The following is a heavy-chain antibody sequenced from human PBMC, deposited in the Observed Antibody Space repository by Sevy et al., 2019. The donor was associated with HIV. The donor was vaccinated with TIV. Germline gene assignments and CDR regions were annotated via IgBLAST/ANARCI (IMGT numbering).Heavy chain of an antibody. J-gene: IGHJ4*02. CDR3: ARDREEFLSSAFYY. CDR2: ISYDGRNNK. V-gene: IGHV3-30*04. Sequence: GGSLRLSCAASGFTFRDYRMHWVRQAPGRGLEWVAVISYDGRNNKYNADSVKGRITISRDNSKNTVYLQMNSLRAEDTAIYYCARDREEFLSSAFYYWGQGTLVTVSS. CDR1: GFTFRDYR. D-gene: IGHD3-10*01.